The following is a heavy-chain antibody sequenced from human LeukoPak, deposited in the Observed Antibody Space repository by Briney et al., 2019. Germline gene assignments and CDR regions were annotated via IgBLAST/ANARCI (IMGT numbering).Heavy chain of an antibody. V-gene: IGHV1-69*13. CDR1: GGTFSSYA. J-gene: IGHJ5*02. Sequence: PGASVKVSCKASGGTFSSYAISWVRQAPGQGLEWMGGIIPIFGTANYAQKFQGRVTITADESTSTAYMELSSLRSEDTAVYYCARGTVPAAELSWFDPWGQGTLVTVSS. CDR2: IIPIFGTA. CDR3: ARGTVPAAELSWFDP. D-gene: IGHD2-2*01.